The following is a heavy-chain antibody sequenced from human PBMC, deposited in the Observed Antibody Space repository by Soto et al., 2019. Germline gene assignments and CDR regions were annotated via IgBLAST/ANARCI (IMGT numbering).Heavy chain of an antibody. Sequence: PSETLSLTCTVSGGSVSSGSYYWSWIRQPPGKGLEWIGYIYYSGSTNYNPSLKSRVTISVDTTKNRFSLKLSSVTAADTAVYYCARVYSTTGSPDAFDIWGQGTLVTVSS. CDR2: IYYSGST. J-gene: IGHJ3*02. CDR3: ARVYSTTGSPDAFDI. V-gene: IGHV4-61*03. CDR1: GGSVSSGSYY. D-gene: IGHD2-2*01.